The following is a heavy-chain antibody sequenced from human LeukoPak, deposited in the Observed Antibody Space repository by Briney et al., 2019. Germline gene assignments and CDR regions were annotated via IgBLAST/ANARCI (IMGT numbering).Heavy chain of an antibody. CDR1: GYTFTGYY. J-gene: IGHJ4*02. Sequence: GASVKVSCKASGYTFTGYYMHWVRQAPGQGLEWMGWIRAYNGNTNYAQKLQGRVTMTTDTSTSTAYMELRSLRSDDTAVYYCARAMRYSSGWYFPNWGQGTLVTVSS. CDR2: IRAYNGNT. CDR3: ARAMRYSSGWYFPN. V-gene: IGHV1-18*04. D-gene: IGHD6-19*01.